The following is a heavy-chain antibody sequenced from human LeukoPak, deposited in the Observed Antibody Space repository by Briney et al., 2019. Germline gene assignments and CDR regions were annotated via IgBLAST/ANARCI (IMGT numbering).Heavy chain of an antibody. D-gene: IGHD3-22*01. J-gene: IGHJ4*02. CDR1: GFTFDDCA. Sequence: GGSLRLSCAASGFTFDDCAMHWVRQAPGKGLEWVSGISWNSGSIGYADSVKGRFTISGDNAKNSLYLQMNSLRAVDTALYYCAKDRGELYYDSSGFDYRGQGTLVTVSS. V-gene: IGHV3-9*01. CDR2: ISWNSGSI. CDR3: AKDRGELYYDSSGFDY.